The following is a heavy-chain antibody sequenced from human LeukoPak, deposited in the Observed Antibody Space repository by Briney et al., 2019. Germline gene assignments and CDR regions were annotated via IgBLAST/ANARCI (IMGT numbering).Heavy chain of an antibody. CDR1: GFTFSSCG. J-gene: IGHJ4*02. D-gene: IGHD1-14*01. Sequence: GGSLRLSCAASGFTFSSCGFNWVRQAPGRGLEWVSSIGPTGTDRYYADSVRGRFTISRDNAKNSMYLQMDSLRDEDTAVYYCATETIGRHYDYWGQGTLLTVSS. CDR3: ATETIGRHYDY. CDR2: IGPTGTDR. V-gene: IGHV3-21*01.